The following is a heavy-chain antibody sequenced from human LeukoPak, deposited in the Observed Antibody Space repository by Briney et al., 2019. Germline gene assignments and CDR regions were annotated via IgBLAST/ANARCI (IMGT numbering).Heavy chain of an antibody. Sequence: SETLSLTCTVSGGSISSSSYYWGWIRQPPGKGLEWIGSIYYSGSTYYNPSLKSRVTISVDTSKNQFSLKLSSVTAADTAVYYCARPPRGYCSSTSCPRRGGFDYWGQGTLVTVSS. CDR2: IYYSGST. CDR1: GGSISSSSYY. D-gene: IGHD2-2*01. J-gene: IGHJ4*02. CDR3: ARPPRGYCSSTSCPRRGGFDY. V-gene: IGHV4-39*07.